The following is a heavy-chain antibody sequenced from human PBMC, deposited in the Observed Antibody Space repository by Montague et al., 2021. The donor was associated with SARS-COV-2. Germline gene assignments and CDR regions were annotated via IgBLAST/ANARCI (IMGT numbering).Heavy chain of an antibody. D-gene: IGHD3-3*01. CDR3: ARWGEYYDSPYYYYAMDV. J-gene: IGHJ6*02. CDR1: GGSISPYY. V-gene: IGHV4-59*12. Sequence: SETLSLTCTVSGGSISPYYWSWIRQSPGRGLECIGYTSYSGSTDYNPSLKSRVAISIDTSKNQFSLKLISATAADTAVYYCARWGEYYDSPYYYYAMDVWGQGTTVTVSS. CDR2: TSYSGST.